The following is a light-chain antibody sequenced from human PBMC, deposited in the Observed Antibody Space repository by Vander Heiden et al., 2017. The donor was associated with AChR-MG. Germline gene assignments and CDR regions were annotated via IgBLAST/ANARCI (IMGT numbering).Light chain of an antibody. V-gene: IGLV2-11*01. CDR2: DVS. CDR1: RRDGGGYND. CDR3: CSYAGSYAYV. Sequence: QSALTQPRSVSGSPGQSVAISCTGPRRDGGGYNDVSWYQQHPGKAPKLMIYDVSKRPSGVPDRFSGSKSGNAASLTISGLQAEDEADYYCCSYAGSYAYVFGTGTKVTVL. J-gene: IGLJ1*01.